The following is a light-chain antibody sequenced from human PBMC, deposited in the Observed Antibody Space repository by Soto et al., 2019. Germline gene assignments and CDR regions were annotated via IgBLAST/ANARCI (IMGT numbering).Light chain of an antibody. CDR3: QQYDNSAPLS. Sequence: EIVVTQSPATLSLSPGDRATLSCGASQSVRSSYVAWYQQKAGLAPRLLIYDGSSRASGIPDRFGGSGSGTDFTLHIGRLEPEDFGLYYWQQYDNSAPLSFGGGNKV. CDR2: DGS. J-gene: IGKJ4*01. CDR1: QSVRSSY. V-gene: IGKV3D-20*01.